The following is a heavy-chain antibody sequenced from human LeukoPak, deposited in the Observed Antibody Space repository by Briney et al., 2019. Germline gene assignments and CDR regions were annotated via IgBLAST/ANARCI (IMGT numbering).Heavy chain of an antibody. V-gene: IGHV1-69*04. J-gene: IGHJ4*02. CDR1: GSTFSSYA. Sequence: GASVKVSCKASGSTFSSYAISWVRQAPGQGLEWMGRIIPILDIANYAQKFQGRVTITADKSTSTAYMELSSLRSEDTAVYYCARVDTAMVTDYWGQGTLVTVSS. CDR3: ARVDTAMVTDY. D-gene: IGHD5-18*01. CDR2: IIPILDIA.